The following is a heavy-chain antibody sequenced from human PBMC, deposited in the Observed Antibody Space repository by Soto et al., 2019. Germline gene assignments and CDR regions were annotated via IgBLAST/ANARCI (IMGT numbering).Heavy chain of an antibody. D-gene: IGHD3-22*01. J-gene: IGHJ5*02. Sequence: PVESLKISCKGSGYIFTSYWICCFLQVPGKGLEWMGIIYPGDSDTRYSPSFQGQVTISADKSISTAYLQWSSLKASDTAMYYCARREVVYDSSGSFDPWGQGTLVTVSS. CDR2: IYPGDSDT. V-gene: IGHV5-51*01. CDR1: GYIFTSYW. CDR3: ARREVVYDSSGSFDP.